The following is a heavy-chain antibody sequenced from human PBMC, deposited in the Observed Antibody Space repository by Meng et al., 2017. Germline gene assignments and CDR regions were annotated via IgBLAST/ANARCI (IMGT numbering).Heavy chain of an antibody. CDR1: GGTFSSYG. Sequence: QGQLGQAGGGVKKPGPQVKVSCKADGGTFSSYGISWVRQAHGQGLEWMGGIIPIFGTANYAQKFQGRVTITADESTSTAYMELSSLRSEDTAVYYCARDSSQLADFDYWGQGTLVTVSS. J-gene: IGHJ4*02. V-gene: IGHV1-69*01. D-gene: IGHD6-6*01. CDR3: ARDSSQLADFDY. CDR2: IIPIFGTA.